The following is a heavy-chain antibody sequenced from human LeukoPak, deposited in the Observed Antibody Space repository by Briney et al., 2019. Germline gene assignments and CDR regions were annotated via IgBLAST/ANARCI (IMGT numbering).Heavy chain of an antibody. D-gene: IGHD6-19*01. V-gene: IGHV3-48*03. CDR3: ASSSSGWYSSGFDY. Sequence: GSLRLSCAASGFTFSSYEMNWVRQAPGKGLEWVSYISSSGSTIYYADSVKGRFTTSRDNAKNSLYLQMNSLGAEDTAVYYCASSSSGWYSSGFDYWGQGTLVTVSS. J-gene: IGHJ4*02. CDR1: GFTFSSYE. CDR2: ISSSGSTI.